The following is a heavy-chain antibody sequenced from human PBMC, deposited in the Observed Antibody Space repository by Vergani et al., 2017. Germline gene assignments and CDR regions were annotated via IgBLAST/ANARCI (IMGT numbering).Heavy chain of an antibody. CDR2: IIPIFGTA. D-gene: IGHD3-22*01. Sequence: QVQLVQSGAEVKKPGASVKVSCKASGYTFTSYAMHWVRQAPGQRLEWMGGIIPIFGTANYAQKFQVRVTMTSDKSTSTAYMELSSLRSEDTAVYYCARGASGGYYDSSGGDWFDPWGQGTLVTVSS. J-gene: IGHJ5*02. CDR3: ARGASGGYYDSSGGDWFDP. CDR1: GYTFTSYA. V-gene: IGHV1-69*13.